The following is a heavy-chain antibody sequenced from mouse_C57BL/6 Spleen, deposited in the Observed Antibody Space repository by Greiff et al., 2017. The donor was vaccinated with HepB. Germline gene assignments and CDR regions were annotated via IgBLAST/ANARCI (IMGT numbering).Heavy chain of an antibody. J-gene: IGHJ3*01. CDR3: AQGVYDYAWFAY. V-gene: IGHV1-61*01. CDR2: IYTSDSET. CDR1: GYTFTSYW. D-gene: IGHD2-4*01. Sequence: QVQLQQPGAELVRPGSSVKLSCKASGYTFTSYWMDWVKQRPGQGLEWIGNIYTSDSETHYNQKFKDKATLTVDKSSSTAYMQLSSLTSEDSAVYYCAQGVYDYAWFAYWGQGTLVTVSA.